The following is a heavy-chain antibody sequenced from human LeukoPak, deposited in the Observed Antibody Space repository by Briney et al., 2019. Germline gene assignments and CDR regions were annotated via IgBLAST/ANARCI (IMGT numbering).Heavy chain of an antibody. CDR1: GGTFSSYA. J-gene: IGHJ4*02. CDR2: IIPIFGTA. V-gene: IGHV1-69*05. CDR3: ARVVYGSGSYGFDY. Sequence: GASVKVSCKASGGTFSSYAISWVRQAPGQGLEWMGRIIPIFGTANYAQKFQGRVTITTDESTSTAYMELSSLRSEDTAVYYCARVVYGSGSYGFDYWGQGTLVTVSS. D-gene: IGHD3-10*01.